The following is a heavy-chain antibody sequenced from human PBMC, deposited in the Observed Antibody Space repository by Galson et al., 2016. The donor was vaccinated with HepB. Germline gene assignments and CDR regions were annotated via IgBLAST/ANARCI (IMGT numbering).Heavy chain of an antibody. J-gene: IGHJ6*02. D-gene: IGHD2-21*01. CDR3: ARAPDCGGSSCDIYYGMDV. CDR1: GFTFNSFA. CDR2: ITGSGHWI. Sequence: SLRLSCAASGFTFNSFAMSWVRQAPGKGLEWVSTITGSGHWISYAEAVKGRFTISRDNAKNTLYLEMNSLGAEDTAVYYCARAPDCGGSSCDIYYGMDVWGQGTTVSVSS. V-gene: IGHV3-23*01.